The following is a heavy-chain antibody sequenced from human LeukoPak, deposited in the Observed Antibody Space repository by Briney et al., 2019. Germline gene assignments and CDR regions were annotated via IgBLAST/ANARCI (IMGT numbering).Heavy chain of an antibody. CDR1: GFTFSSYA. V-gene: IGHV3-30*19. J-gene: IGHJ4*02. D-gene: IGHD2-2*01. Sequence: GGSLRLSCAASGFTFSSYAMHWVRQAPGKGLEWVSFISSDGSQKYYADSVKGQFTISRDNSKNTLYLQLNSLRVEDTAVYYCARDRGSNNYFDHWGQGTLVTVSS. CDR3: ARDRGSNNYFDH. CDR2: ISSDGSQK.